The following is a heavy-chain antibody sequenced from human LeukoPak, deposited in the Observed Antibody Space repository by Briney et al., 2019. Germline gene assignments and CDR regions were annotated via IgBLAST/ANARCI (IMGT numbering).Heavy chain of an antibody. CDR2: ISASGGST. CDR1: GFTFSTYA. D-gene: IGHD3-22*01. V-gene: IGHV3-23*01. CDR3: ARYYYDSTTRAYYFDY. J-gene: IGHJ4*02. Sequence: PGGSLRLFCAASGFTFSTYAMSGVRQAPGKGLEWVSAISASGGSTNYADSVKGRFTISRDNSKNTLYLLMDSLRAEDTAVYYCARYYYDSTTRAYYFDYWVQGTLVTVSS.